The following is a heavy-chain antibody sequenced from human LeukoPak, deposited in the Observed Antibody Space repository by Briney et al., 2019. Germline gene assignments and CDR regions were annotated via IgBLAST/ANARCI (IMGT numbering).Heavy chain of an antibody. D-gene: IGHD2-21*02. CDR3: AREDDYYSN. CDR1: GYTFTDYY. CDR2: INPKSGDT. Sequence: ASVMFSCKASGYTFTDYYMHWVRQAPGQGLEWMGWINPKSGDTRYAQKVQGRVAMTRATSIGTAYMELTRLTSDDTAVYFCAREDDYYSNWGQGALVTVSS. V-gene: IGHV1-2*02. J-gene: IGHJ4*02.